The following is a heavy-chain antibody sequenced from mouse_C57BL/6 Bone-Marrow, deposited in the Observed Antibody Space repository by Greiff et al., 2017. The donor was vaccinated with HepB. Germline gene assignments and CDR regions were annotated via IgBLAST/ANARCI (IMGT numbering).Heavy chain of an antibody. V-gene: IGHV1-64*01. Sequence: QVQLQQPGAELVKPGASVKLSCKASGYTFTSYWMHWVKQRPGQGLEWIGMIHPNSGSTNYNEKFKRKATLTVDKSSSTAYMQLSSLTSEDSAVYYCDYYYGSRYWYFDVWGTGTTVTVSS. D-gene: IGHD1-1*01. CDR3: DYYYGSRYWYFDV. CDR1: GYTFTSYW. CDR2: IHPNSGST. J-gene: IGHJ1*03.